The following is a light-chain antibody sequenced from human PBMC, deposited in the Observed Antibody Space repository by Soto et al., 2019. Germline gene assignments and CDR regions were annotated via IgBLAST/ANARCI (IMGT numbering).Light chain of an antibody. J-gene: IGLJ3*02. CDR1: DSNIGSNT. Sequence: QSVLTQPPSASGTPGQRVTISCSGSDSNIGSNTVNWHQQVAGTPPKLLIYSNSHRPSEVPGRSSGSKSGSSASLGISGLHSEDAGDYYCAAWDDSLNGRVVFGGGTKLTVL. V-gene: IGLV1-44*01. CDR2: SNS. CDR3: AAWDDSLNGRVV.